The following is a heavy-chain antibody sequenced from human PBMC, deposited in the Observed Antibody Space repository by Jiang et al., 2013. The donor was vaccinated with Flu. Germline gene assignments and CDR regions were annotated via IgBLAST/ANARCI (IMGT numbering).Heavy chain of an antibody. Sequence: QSGAEVKKPGASVKVSCKTSGYTFTTYDINWMRQATGQGLEWMGWVNPNSGNTGYAQKFQGRVTMTRDTSISTAYMELSSLRSEDTAVYYCARDLGDCSGTSCYSYGSGRRGDQGTTVTVSS. CDR3: ARDLGDCSGTSCYSYGSGRR. V-gene: IGHV1-8*01. CDR2: VNPNSGNT. CDR1: GYTFTTYD. D-gene: IGHD2-2*01. J-gene: IGHJ6*02.